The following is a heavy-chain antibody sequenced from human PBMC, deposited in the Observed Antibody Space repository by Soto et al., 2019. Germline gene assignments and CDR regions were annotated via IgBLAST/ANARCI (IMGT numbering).Heavy chain of an antibody. Sequence: SETLSLTCAVSGGSISSDGSSWSWIRQPPGKGLEWIGYIYYSGSTYYNPSLKSRVTISVDTSKNQFSLKLSSVTAADTAVYYCARDRGAMVTFDYWGQGTLVTVSS. J-gene: IGHJ4*02. D-gene: IGHD5-18*01. CDR3: ARDRGAMVTFDY. V-gene: IGHV4-30-4*01. CDR1: GGSISSDGSS. CDR2: IYYSGST.